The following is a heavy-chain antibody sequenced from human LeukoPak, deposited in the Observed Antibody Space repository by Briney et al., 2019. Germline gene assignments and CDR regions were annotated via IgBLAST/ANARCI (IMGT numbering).Heavy chain of an antibody. CDR2: ISSSSSYI. J-gene: IGHJ5*02. D-gene: IGHD3-3*01. CDR1: GFTFSSYA. Sequence: GGSLRLSCAASGFTFSSYAMSWVRQAPGKGLEWVSSISSSSSYIYYADSVKGRFTISRDNAKNSLYLQMNSLRAEDTAVYYCARDSGDYYDFWSGPSGWFDPWGQGTLVTVSS. CDR3: ARDSGDYYDFWSGPSGWFDP. V-gene: IGHV3-21*01.